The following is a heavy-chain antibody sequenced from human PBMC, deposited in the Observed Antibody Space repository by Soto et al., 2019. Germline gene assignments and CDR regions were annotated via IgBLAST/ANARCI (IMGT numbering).Heavy chain of an antibody. CDR1: GYSFTSYW. J-gene: IGHJ4*02. V-gene: IGHV5-51*01. CDR3: ARTYYYDSSGFPADY. CDR2: IYPGDSDT. D-gene: IGHD3-22*01. Sequence: EGSLKISGNGSGYSFTSYWIGWVRQMPGKGLEWMGIIYPGDSDTRYSPSFQGQVTISADKSISTAYLQWSSLKASDTAMYYCARTYYYDSSGFPADYWGQGTLVTVSS.